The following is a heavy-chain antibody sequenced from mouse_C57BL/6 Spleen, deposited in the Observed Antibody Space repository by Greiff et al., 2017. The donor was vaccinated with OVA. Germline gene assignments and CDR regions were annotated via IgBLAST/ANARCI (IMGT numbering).Heavy chain of an antibody. CDR1: GYTFTSYG. CDR3: ARDYDYDGYFDV. D-gene: IGHD2-4*01. V-gene: IGHV1-81*01. CDR2: IYPRSGNT. J-gene: IGHJ1*03. Sequence: VQLVESGAELARPGASVKLSCKASGYTFTSYGISWVKQRTGQGLEWIGEIYPRSGNTYYNEKFKGKATLTADKSSSTAYMELRSLTSEDSAVYFCARDYDYDGYFDVWGTGTTVTVSS.